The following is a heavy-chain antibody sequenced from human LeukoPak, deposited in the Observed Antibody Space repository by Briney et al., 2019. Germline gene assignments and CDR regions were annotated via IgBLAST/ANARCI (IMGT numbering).Heavy chain of an antibody. CDR2: IRGKANSYAT. J-gene: IGHJ2*01. Sequence: GGSLKLSCAASGFTFSGSDMIWVRQASGKGLEWVGRIRGKANSYATAYAASVKGRFTISRDDSRNTAYLQMNSLRAEDAAVHYCAKDRRQLRAGPEYFDLWGRGTLVTVSS. CDR1: GFTFSGSD. CDR3: AKDRRQLRAGPEYFDL. V-gene: IGHV3-73*01. D-gene: IGHD6-6*01.